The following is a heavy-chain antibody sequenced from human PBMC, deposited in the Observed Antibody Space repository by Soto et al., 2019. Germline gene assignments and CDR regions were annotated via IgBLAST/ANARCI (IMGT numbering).Heavy chain of an antibody. V-gene: IGHV4-31*03. CDR2: IYYSGST. D-gene: IGHD6-19*01. J-gene: IGHJ5*02. CDR1: GGSISSGGYY. CDR3: ARTYSSGWYGDWFDP. Sequence: ASETLSLTCTVSGGSISSGGYYWSWIRQHPGKGLEWIGYIYYSGSTYYNPSLKSRVTISVDTSKNQFSLKLSSVTAADTAVYYCARTYSSGWYGDWFDPWGQGTLVTVSS.